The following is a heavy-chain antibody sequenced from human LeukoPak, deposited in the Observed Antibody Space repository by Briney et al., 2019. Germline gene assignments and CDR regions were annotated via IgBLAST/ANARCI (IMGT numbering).Heavy chain of an antibody. Sequence: PSETPSLTCTVSGGSVASTGRYWGWIRQPPGKGLEWIGSAYYTGDIYSPPSLKSRLTISVDTSKNQFSLKLSSVTAADTAVYYCARGRNIVVVPAAIGHYYYGMDVWGQGTTVTVSS. CDR1: GGSVASTGRY. V-gene: IGHV4-39*01. J-gene: IGHJ6*02. CDR2: AYYTGDI. CDR3: ARGRNIVVVPAAIGHYYYGMDV. D-gene: IGHD2-2*01.